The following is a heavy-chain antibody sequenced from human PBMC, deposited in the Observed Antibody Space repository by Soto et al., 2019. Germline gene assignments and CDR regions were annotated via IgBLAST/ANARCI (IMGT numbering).Heavy chain of an antibody. V-gene: IGHV3-33*01. CDR2: ISPK. CDR3: ARDDAFANENAFDL. D-gene: IGHD1-1*01. Sequence: QVQLVESGGGLVQPGTSLRLSCAVSGFSFRTYGFHWVRQPPGKGLQWVAVISPKGHSDSVEGRFTISRDNSKDTLYLQMNNLRAEDTVVYYCARDDAFANENAFDLWGQGTKVTVSS. CDR1: GFSFRTYG. J-gene: IGHJ3*01.